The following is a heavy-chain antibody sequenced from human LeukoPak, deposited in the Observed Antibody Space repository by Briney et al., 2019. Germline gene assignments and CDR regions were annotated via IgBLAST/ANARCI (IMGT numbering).Heavy chain of an antibody. CDR2: IKQDGSEK. J-gene: IGHJ3*02. V-gene: IGHV3-7*03. CDR3: ARDAAWFGELLDAFDI. D-gene: IGHD3-10*01. Sequence: GGSLRLSCAASGFTFSSYWMSWVRQAPGKGLEWVANIKQDGSEKYYVDSVKGRFTISRDNAKNPLYLQMNSLRAEDTAVYYCARDAAWFGELLDAFDIWGQGTMVTVSS. CDR1: GFTFSSYW.